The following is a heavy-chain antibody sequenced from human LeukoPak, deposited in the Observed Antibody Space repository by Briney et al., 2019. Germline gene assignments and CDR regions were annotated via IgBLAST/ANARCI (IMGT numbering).Heavy chain of an antibody. Sequence: WVRQAPGKGLEWIGSIYYSGSTYYNPSLKSRVTISVDTSKNQFSLKLSSVTAADTAVYYCARHLGPYSSSAFDSWGQGTLVTVSS. J-gene: IGHJ4*02. CDR2: IYYSGST. CDR3: ARHLGPYSSSAFDS. V-gene: IGHV4-39*01. D-gene: IGHD6-6*01.